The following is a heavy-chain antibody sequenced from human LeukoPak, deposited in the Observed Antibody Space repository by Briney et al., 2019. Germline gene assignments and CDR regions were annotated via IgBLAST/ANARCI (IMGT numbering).Heavy chain of an antibody. CDR3: AKGSTPEGYYFDY. Sequence: GSLRLSCAASGFTLSNHAMTWVRQAPGKGLEWVSAISGGGRRTYYADSVKGRFTISRDNSKNTLYLQVNSLRAEDTAEYYCAKGSTPEGYYFDYWGQGTLVTVSS. CDR2: ISGGGRRT. J-gene: IGHJ4*02. D-gene: IGHD2-15*01. V-gene: IGHV3-23*01. CDR1: GFTLSNHA.